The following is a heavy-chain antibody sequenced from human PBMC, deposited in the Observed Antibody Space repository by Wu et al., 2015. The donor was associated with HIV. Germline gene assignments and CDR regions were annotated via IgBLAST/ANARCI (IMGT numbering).Heavy chain of an antibody. J-gene: IGHJ3*02. CDR1: GGSISSYY. CDR3: ARDSTGYGSIDAFDI. Sequence: VQLQESGPGLVKPSETLSLTCTVSGGSISSYYWSWIRQSPGKGLEWIGYFLFSGSTDYSPSLKSRVTISGDTSNNQLSLKVSSVTAADTAVYYCARDSTGYGSIDAFDIWGQGTMVIVSS. CDR2: FLFSGST. D-gene: IGHD5-18*01. V-gene: IGHV4-59*01.